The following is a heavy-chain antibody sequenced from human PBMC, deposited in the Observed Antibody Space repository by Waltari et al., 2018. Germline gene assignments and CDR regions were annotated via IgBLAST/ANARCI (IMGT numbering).Heavy chain of an antibody. CDR2: IYTSGGT. Sequence: QVQLQESGPGLVKPSQTLSLTCTVSGGSISSGSYYWSWIRQPAGKGLEWIGRIYTSGGTNYNPSLKSRVTISVDTSKNQFSLKLSSGTAADTAVYYCARDNPFGEGGFDYWGQGTLVSVSS. CDR3: ARDNPFGEGGFDY. CDR1: GGSISSGSYY. J-gene: IGHJ4*02. D-gene: IGHD3-10*01. V-gene: IGHV4-61*02.